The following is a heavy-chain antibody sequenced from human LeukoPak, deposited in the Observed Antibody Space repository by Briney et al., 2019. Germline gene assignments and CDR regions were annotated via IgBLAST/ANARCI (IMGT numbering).Heavy chain of an antibody. J-gene: IGHJ4*02. CDR2: INHSGST. V-gene: IGHV4-34*01. D-gene: IGHD6-13*01. CDR3: ARTIAAAGTGFDY. Sequence: SETLSLTCAVYGGSFSGYYWSWICQPPGKGLEWIGEINHSGSTNYNPSLKSRVTISVDTSKNQFSLKLSSVTAADTAVYYCARTIAAAGTGFDYWGQGTLVTVSS. CDR1: GGSFSGYY.